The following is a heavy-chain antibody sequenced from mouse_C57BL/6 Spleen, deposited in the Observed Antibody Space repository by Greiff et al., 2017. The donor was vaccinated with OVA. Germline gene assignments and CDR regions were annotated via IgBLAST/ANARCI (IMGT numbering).Heavy chain of an antibody. Sequence: QVQLQQPGAELVKPGASVKLSCKASGYTFTSYWMQWVKQRPGQGLEWIGEIDPSDSYTNYNQKFKGQAPLTVDTSSSKTYMKLHSLTSEDSAVYYCARAGAGGDYWGQGTTLTVSS. CDR3: ARAGAGGDY. CDR2: IDPSDSYT. V-gene: IGHV1-50*01. D-gene: IGHD4-1*01. J-gene: IGHJ2*01. CDR1: GYTFTSYW.